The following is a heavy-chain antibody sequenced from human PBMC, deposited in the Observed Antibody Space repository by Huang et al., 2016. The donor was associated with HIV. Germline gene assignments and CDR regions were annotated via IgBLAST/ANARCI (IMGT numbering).Heavy chain of an antibody. V-gene: IGHV3-30*18. CDR1: GFIFSNCG. CDR3: AKESRWFSDFDQ. CDR2: ISYDGRSA. D-gene: IGHD2-15*01. Sequence: QVQLVESGGGVVQPGTSLRISCAASGFIFSNCGMHVVRQAPGNVLEGVAVISYDGRSALYSDSVKGRFTISRDNDKNTLSLEMNRLRHDDTAVYYCAKESRWFSDFDQWGQGTLVTVSS. J-gene: IGHJ5*02.